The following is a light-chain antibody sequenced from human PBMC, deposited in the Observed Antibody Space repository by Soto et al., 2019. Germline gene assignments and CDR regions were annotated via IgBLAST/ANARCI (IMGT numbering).Light chain of an antibody. Sequence: QSALTQPASVSGSPGQSITISCTGISSDVGTYNLVSWYQHHPGRGPKLMIYDGSNRPSGVSTRFSGSKSGSTASLTISGLQAEDEADYYCCSFAGGATVVFGGGTKLTAL. CDR1: SSDVGTYNL. CDR2: DGS. J-gene: IGLJ2*01. V-gene: IGLV2-23*01. CDR3: CSFAGGATVV.